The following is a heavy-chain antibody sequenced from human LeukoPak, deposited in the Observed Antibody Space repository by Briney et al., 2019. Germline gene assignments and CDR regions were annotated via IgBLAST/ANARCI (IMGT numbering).Heavy chain of an antibody. V-gene: IGHV3-30-3*01. Sequence: GGSLRLSCAASGFTFSSYAMHWVRQAPGKGLEWVAVISYDGSNKYYADSVKGRFTISRDNSKNTLYLQMNSLRAEDTAVYYCARDSNYDWSLMFYWGQGTLVTVSS. CDR2: ISYDGSNK. J-gene: IGHJ4*02. CDR3: ARDSNYDWSLMFY. CDR1: GFTFSSYA. D-gene: IGHD3-3*01.